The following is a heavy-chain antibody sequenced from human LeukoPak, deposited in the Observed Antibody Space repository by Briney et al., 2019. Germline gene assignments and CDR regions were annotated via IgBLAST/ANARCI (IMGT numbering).Heavy chain of an antibody. V-gene: IGHV1-18*01. D-gene: IGHD3-10*01. J-gene: IGHJ4*02. CDR1: GYSFITYG. CDR3: ARIDYYGSATYYNVAFDY. Sequence: ASVKVSCKASGYSFITYGINWVRQAPGQGLEWMGWSSPYNGDTNYAQKFQGRVTMTTDTSTNTAYMELRSLRSDDTAFYYCARIDYYGSATYYNVAFDYWGQGALVTVSS. CDR2: SSPYNGDT.